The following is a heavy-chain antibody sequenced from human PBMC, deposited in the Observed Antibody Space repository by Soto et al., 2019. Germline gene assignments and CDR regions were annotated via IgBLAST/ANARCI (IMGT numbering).Heavy chain of an antibody. CDR3: AREGIAARRGGMDV. J-gene: IGHJ6*02. CDR1: GFTFSSYA. CDR2: ISYDGSNK. Sequence: QVQLVESGGGVVQPGRSLRLSCAASGFTFSSYAMHWVRPAPGKGLEWVAVISYDGSNKYYADSVKGRFTISRDNSKNTLYLQMNSLRAEDTAVYYCAREGIAARRGGMDVWGQGTTVTVSS. V-gene: IGHV3-30-3*01. D-gene: IGHD6-6*01.